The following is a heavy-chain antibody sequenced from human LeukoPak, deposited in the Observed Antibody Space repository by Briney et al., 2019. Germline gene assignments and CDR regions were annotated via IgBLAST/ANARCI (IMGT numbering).Heavy chain of an antibody. Sequence: GGSLRLSCVASGFTFDTYSMNWIRQAPGKGLEWTSYITDDSKTMYYADSVKGRFTISRDNAKNALYLQMNSLRGEDRAVYYCVARGGWARFDYWGQGTLVTVSS. V-gene: IGHV3-48*04. CDR2: ITDDSKTM. J-gene: IGHJ4*02. CDR1: GFTFDTYS. CDR3: VARGGWARFDY. D-gene: IGHD6-19*01.